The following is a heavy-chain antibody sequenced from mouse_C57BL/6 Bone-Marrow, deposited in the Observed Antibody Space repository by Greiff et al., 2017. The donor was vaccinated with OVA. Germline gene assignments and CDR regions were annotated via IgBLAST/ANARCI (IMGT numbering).Heavy chain of an antibody. D-gene: IGHD2-4*01. CDR1: GFNIKDYY. Sequence: VQLKQSGAELVKPGASVKLSCTASGFNIKDYYMHWVKQRTEQGLEWIGRIDPEDGETKYAPQFQGKAPITADTSSNTAYLQRSSLTSEDTAVYYCALYDYDGRYAMDYWGQGTSVTVSS. CDR3: ALYDYDGRYAMDY. CDR2: IDPEDGET. J-gene: IGHJ4*01. V-gene: IGHV14-2*01.